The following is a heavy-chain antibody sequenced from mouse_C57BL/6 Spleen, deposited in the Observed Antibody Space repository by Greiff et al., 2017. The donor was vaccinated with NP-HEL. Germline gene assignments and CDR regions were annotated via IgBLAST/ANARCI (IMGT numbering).Heavy chain of an antibody. Sequence: QVQLQQSGAELVKPGASVKISCKASGYAFSSYWMNWVKQRPGQGLEWIGQIYPGDGDTNYNGKFKGKATLTADKSSSTAYMQLSSLTSEDSAVYFCARYYYGYDGYFDYWGQGTTLTVSS. D-gene: IGHD2-2*01. CDR3: ARYYYGYDGYFDY. CDR2: IYPGDGDT. V-gene: IGHV1-80*01. CDR1: GYAFSSYW. J-gene: IGHJ2*01.